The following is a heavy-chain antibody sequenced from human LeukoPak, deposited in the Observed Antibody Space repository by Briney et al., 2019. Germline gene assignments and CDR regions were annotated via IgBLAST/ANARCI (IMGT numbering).Heavy chain of an antibody. Sequence: PSETLSLTCTVSGGSISSSSYYWGWIRQPPGKGLEWIGYIYYSGSTNYNPSLKSRVTISVDTSKNQFSLKLRSVTAADTAVYYCAGIDYGDYVQHWGQGTLVTVSS. CDR1: GGSISSSSYY. CDR3: AGIDYGDYVQH. V-gene: IGHV4-61*05. D-gene: IGHD4-17*01. J-gene: IGHJ1*01. CDR2: IYYSGST.